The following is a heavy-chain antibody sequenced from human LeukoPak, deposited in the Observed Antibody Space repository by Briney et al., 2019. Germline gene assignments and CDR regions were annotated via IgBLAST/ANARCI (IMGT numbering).Heavy chain of an antibody. CDR1: GFTVSSNE. V-gene: IGHV3-38-3*01. CDR3: ARRITIFGVVILDAFDI. CDR2: ISGGST. D-gene: IGHD3-3*01. Sequence: PGGSLRLSCAASGFTVSSNEMSWVRQAPGKGLYWVSSISGGSTYYADSRKGRFTISRDNSKNTLHLQMNSLRAEDTAVYYCARRITIFGVVILDAFDIWGQGTMVTVSS. J-gene: IGHJ3*02.